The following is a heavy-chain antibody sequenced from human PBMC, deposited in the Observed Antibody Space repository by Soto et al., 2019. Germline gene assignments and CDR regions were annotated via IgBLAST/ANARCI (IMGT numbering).Heavy chain of an antibody. D-gene: IGHD2-21*01. J-gene: IGHJ4*02. CDR1: GFTFSSYW. CDR3: AREGSDGYNRPQLRPFDY. V-gene: IGHV3-74*01. CDR2: INSDGSST. Sequence: GGSLRLSCAASGFTFSSYWMHWVRQAPGKGLVWVSRINSDGSSTSYADSVKGRFTISRDNAKNTLYLQMNSLRAEDTAVYYCAREGSDGYNRPQLRPFDYWGQGTLVTVSS.